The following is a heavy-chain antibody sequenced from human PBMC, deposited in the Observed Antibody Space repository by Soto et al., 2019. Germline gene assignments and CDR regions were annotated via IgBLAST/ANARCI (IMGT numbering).Heavy chain of an antibody. J-gene: IGHJ5*02. CDR2: ISVSGGST. D-gene: IGHD3-10*01. CDR3: ANSAMVRGGGWFDP. V-gene: IGHV3-23*01. Sequence: EVQLLESGGGLVQPGGSLRLSCAASGITFSSSAMSWVRQAPGKGLEWVSDISVSGGSTYYADSVKGRFTLSRDNSKNTLYLQMNSLRSEDTAVYYCANSAMVRGGGWFDPWGQGTLVTVSS. CDR1: GITFSSSA.